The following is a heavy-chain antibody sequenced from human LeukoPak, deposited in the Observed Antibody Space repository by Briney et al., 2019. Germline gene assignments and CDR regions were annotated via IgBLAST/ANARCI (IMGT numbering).Heavy chain of an antibody. D-gene: IGHD2-21*02. V-gene: IGHV3-7*01. CDR2: ISQDASEI. J-gene: IGHJ4*02. CDR3: ATDRDNSDWQKRFDS. CDR1: GFTFSTYW. Sequence: GGSLRLSCAASGFTFSTYWMNWYRQAPGKGLEWVGNISQDASEINYVDSVRGRFTISRDNAKNSLHLQMNSLRAEDTAVYYCATDRDNSDWQKRFDSWGQGTLVTVSS.